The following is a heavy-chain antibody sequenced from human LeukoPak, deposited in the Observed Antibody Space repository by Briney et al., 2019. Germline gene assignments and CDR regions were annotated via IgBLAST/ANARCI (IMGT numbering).Heavy chain of an antibody. D-gene: IGHD4-11*01. CDR3: TRDDYSNYGHF. J-gene: IGHJ4*02. V-gene: IGHV4-38-2*02. CDR2: VYHSGT. CDR1: GYSISTGYF. Sequence: PSQTLSLTCAVSGYSISTGYFWAWIRQPPGKGLEWIASVYHSGTFYNPSLKSRVTISMDKSKNQFSLTFNSVTAADTAVYYCTRDDYSNYGHFWGQGKLVTVSS.